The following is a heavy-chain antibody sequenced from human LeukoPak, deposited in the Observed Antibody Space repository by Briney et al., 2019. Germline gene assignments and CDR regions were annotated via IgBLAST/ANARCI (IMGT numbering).Heavy chain of an antibody. D-gene: IGHD3-10*01. J-gene: IGHJ6*02. CDR1: GGPISSYY. V-gene: IGHV4-59*01. Sequence: PSETLSLTCTVSGGPISSYYWSWIRQPPGKGLEWIGYIYYSGSTNYNPSLKSRVTISVDTSKNQFSLKLSSVTAAVTAVYYCASSRRSGAKYGMDVWGQGTTVTVSS. CDR2: IYYSGST. CDR3: ASSRRSGAKYGMDV.